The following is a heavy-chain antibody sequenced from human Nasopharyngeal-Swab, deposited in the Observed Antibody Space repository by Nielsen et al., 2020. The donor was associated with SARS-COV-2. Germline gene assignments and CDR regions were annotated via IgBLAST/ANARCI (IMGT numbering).Heavy chain of an antibody. CDR1: GFTFSSYA. CDR3: AKMARFSSGSDWFDP. J-gene: IGHJ5*02. Sequence: GESLKISCAASGFTFSSYAMSWVRQAPGKGLEWVSAISGSGGSTYYADSVKGRFTISRDNSKNTLSLQMNSLRAEDTAVNYCAKMARFSSGSDWFDPWGQGTLVTVSS. CDR2: ISGSGGST. D-gene: IGHD6-19*01. V-gene: IGHV3-23*01.